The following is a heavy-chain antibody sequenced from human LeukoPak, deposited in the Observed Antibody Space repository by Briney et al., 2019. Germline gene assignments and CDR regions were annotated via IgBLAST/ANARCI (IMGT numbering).Heavy chain of an antibody. J-gene: IGHJ4*02. Sequence: SQTLSLTCAVSGDSVSSNTAAWNWIRKSPSRGLEWLGRTFYRSKWYSDYAVSVKSQITINADTSKNQFSLQLTSVTPEDTAVYYCARDGWPAFDYWGQGTLVTVSS. V-gene: IGHV6-1*01. CDR1: GDSVSSNTAA. D-gene: IGHD2-15*01. CDR3: ARDGWPAFDY. CDR2: TFYRSKWYS.